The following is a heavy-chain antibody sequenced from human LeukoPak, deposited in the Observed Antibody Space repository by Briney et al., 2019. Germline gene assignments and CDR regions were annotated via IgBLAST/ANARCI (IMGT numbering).Heavy chain of an antibody. Sequence: PSETLSLTCAVYGGSFSGYYWSWIRQPPGKGLEWIGEINHSGRTNYNPSLKSRVTISVDTSKNQFSLKLNCVTAADTAVYYCARRSSHYDGSGSPNWFDPWGEGTLVTVSS. CDR2: INHSGRT. J-gene: IGHJ5*02. V-gene: IGHV4-34*01. CDR3: ARRSSHYDGSGSPNWFDP. D-gene: IGHD3-10*01. CDR1: GGSFSGYY.